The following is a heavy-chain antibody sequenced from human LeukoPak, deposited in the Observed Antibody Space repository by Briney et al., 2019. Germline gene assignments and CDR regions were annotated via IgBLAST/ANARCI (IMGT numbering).Heavy chain of an antibody. CDR2: ISSSSSYI. CDR1: GFTFSSYS. V-gene: IGHV3-21*01. CDR3: ARAGLFGYSSSWLPDDAFDI. J-gene: IGHJ3*02. D-gene: IGHD6-13*01. Sequence: GGSLRLSCAASGFTFSSYSMNWVRQAPGKGLEWVSSISSSSSYIYYADSVKGRFTISRDNAKNSLYLQMNSLRAEDTAVYYCARAGLFGYSSSWLPDDAFDIWGQGTMVTVSS.